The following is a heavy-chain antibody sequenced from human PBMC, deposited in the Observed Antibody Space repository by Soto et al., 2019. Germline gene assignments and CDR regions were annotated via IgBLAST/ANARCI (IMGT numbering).Heavy chain of an antibody. CDR3: ARDATGGWFDP. CDR2: IIPIFGTA. D-gene: IGHD2-15*01. V-gene: IGHV1-69*06. J-gene: IGHJ5*02. CDR1: GGTFSSYA. Sequence: SVKVSCKASGGTFSSYAISWVRQAPGQGLEWMGGIIPIFGTANYAQKFQGRATITADKSTSTAYMELSSLRSEDTAVYHCARDATGGWFDPWGQGTLVTVSS.